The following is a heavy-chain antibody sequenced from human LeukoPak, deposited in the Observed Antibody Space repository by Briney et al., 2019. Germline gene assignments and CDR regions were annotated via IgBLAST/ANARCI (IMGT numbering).Heavy chain of an antibody. CDR3: ARLIPAAIGYFDY. V-gene: IGHV5-51*01. Sequence: GETLKISCKGSGYSFTSYWIGWVRQMPGKGLGWMGIIYPGDSDTRYSPSFQGQVTISADKSFSTAYLQWSSLKASDTAMYYCARLIPAAIGYFDYWGQGTLVTVSS. J-gene: IGHJ4*02. CDR2: IYPGDSDT. CDR1: GYSFTSYW. D-gene: IGHD2-2*02.